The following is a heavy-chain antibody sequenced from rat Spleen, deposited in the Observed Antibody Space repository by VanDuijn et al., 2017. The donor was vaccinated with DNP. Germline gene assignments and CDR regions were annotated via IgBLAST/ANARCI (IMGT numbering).Heavy chain of an antibody. CDR3: EKAGGYSPWYFDY. Sequence: EVQLVESGGGLVQPGRSLKLSCAASGFTFSKYGMAWVRQAPTKGLEWVASISTSGEYKHYRDSVKGRFTISRDNAKNSQYLQMDSLRSEDTATYYCEKAGGYSPWYFDYWGQGVMVTVSS. V-gene: IGHV5S13*01. CDR1: GFTFSKYG. D-gene: IGHD1-11*01. CDR2: ISTSGEYK. J-gene: IGHJ2*01.